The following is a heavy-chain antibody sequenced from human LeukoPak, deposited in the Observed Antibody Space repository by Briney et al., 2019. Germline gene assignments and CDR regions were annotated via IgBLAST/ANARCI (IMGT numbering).Heavy chain of an antibody. J-gene: IGHJ1*01. D-gene: IGHD3-16*01. CDR3: ARGPPRGYFQH. CDR2: IYHSGST. Sequence: PSETLSLTCAVYGGSISSGGYSWSWIRQPPGKGLEWIGYIYHSGSTYYNPSLKSRVTISVDRSKNQFSLKLSSVTAADTAVYYCARGPPRGYFQHWGQGTLVTVSS. CDR1: GGSISSGGYS. V-gene: IGHV4-30-2*01.